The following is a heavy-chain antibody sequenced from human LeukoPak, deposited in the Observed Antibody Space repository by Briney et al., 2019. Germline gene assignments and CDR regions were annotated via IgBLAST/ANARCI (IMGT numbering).Heavy chain of an antibody. CDR3: AKDASPNPMPLFDY. D-gene: IGHD2-2*01. Sequence: GGSLRLSCVASGFTFSNYAMSWVRQAPARGLEWVSSLRGDGDTFYADSVKGRFTISRDNSKNTLYLQMNSLRAEDTAVYYCAKDASPNPMPLFDYWGQGTLVTVSS. V-gene: IGHV3-23*01. CDR1: GFTFSNYA. CDR2: LRGDGDT. J-gene: IGHJ4*02.